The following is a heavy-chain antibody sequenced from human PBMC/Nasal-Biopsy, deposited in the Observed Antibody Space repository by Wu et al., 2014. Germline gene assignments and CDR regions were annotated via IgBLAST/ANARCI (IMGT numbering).Heavy chain of an antibody. CDR1: GFGFTTYW. CDR2: IKSSSDGGTT. CDR3: TLDLLPYFDWSEHRGY. D-gene: IGHD3-9*01. J-gene: IGHJ4*02. V-gene: IGHV3-15*01. Sequence: CAASGFGFTTYWMSWVRQAPGKGLEWVGRIKSSSDGGTTQYAAPVKGRFTISRDDLKNTLYLQMTSLKTEDTAIYYCTLDLLPYFDWSEHRGYWGQGTLVAVSS.